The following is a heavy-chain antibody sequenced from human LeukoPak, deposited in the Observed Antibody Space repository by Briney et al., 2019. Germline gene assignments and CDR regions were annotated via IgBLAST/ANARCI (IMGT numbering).Heavy chain of an antibody. CDR1: GGSISSYY. J-gene: IGHJ4*02. D-gene: IGHD3-10*01. V-gene: IGHV4-59*01. CDR2: IYYSGST. Sequence: PSETLSLTCTVSGGSISSYYWSWIRQPPGEGLKWIGYIYYSGSTNYNPSLKSRVTISLDTSKNQFSLKLSSVTAADTAVYYCARDLRRRGFDYWGQGTLVTASS. CDR3: ARDLRRRGFDY.